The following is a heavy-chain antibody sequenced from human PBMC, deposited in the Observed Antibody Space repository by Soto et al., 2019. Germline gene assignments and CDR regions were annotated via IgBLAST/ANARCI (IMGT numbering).Heavy chain of an antibody. J-gene: IGHJ6*02. D-gene: IGHD6-19*01. V-gene: IGHV1-46*01. CDR1: GYTFTSYY. Sequence: ASVKVSCKASGYTFTSYYMHWVRQAPGQGLEWMGIINPSGGSTSYAQKFQGRVTMTRDTSTSTVYMELSSLRSEDTAVYYCARSSGSGRYYYYYGMDVWGQGTTVTVSS. CDR3: ARSSGSGRYYYYYGMDV. CDR2: INPSGGST.